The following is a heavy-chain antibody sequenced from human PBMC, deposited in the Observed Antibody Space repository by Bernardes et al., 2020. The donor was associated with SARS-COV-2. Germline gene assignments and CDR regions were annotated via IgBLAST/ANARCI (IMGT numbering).Heavy chain of an antibody. Sequence: GGSLRLSCAASGFTFSSYWMSWVRQAPGKGLEWVANIKQDGSEKYYVDSVKGRFTISRDNAKTSLYLQMNSLRAEDTAVYYCAREGGVSIPARYYGMDVWGQGTTVTVSS. V-gene: IGHV3-7*03. CDR1: GFTFSSYW. J-gene: IGHJ6*02. CDR3: AREGGVSIPARYYGMDV. D-gene: IGHD6-6*01. CDR2: IKQDGSEK.